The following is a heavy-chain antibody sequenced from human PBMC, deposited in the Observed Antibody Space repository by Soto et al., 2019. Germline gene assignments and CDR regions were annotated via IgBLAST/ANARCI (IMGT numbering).Heavy chain of an antibody. J-gene: IGHJ1*01. CDR1: EFIFSSYA. CDR3: AGTYYDYIWGSYRPRATYFQH. D-gene: IGHD3-16*02. Sequence: PGGSLRLSCAASEFIFSSYAMSWVRQAPGKELEWDSAISGSGGSTYYADSVKGRFTISRDNSKNTLYLQMNSLRAEDTAVYYCAGTYYDYIWGSYRPRATYFQHGGQGTLVTVSS. CDR2: ISGSGGST. V-gene: IGHV3-23*01.